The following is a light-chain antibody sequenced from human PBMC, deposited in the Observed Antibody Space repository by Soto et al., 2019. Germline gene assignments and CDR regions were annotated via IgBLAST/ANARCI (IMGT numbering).Light chain of an antibody. Sequence: IVLTQSPGILSLSPGERATLSCRASQSVSSSYLAWYQQKPGQAPRLLIYGASSRATGIPDRFSGSGSGTDFTLTISRLEPDDFAVYYCQQYGSSITFGQGTRLDIK. CDR2: GAS. CDR3: QQYGSSIT. CDR1: QSVSSSY. V-gene: IGKV3-20*01. J-gene: IGKJ5*01.